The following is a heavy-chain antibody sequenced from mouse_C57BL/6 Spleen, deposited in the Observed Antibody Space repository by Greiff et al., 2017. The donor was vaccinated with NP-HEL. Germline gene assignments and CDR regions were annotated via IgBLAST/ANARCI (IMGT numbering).Heavy chain of an antibody. CDR1: GYTFTSYW. CDR3: ARSRLGPEDYYAMDY. D-gene: IGHD4-1*01. J-gene: IGHJ4*01. V-gene: IGHV1-59*01. CDR2: IDPSDSYT. Sequence: VQLQQPGAELVRPGTSVKLSCKASGYTFTSYWMHWVKQRPGQGLEWIGVIDPSDSYTNYNQKFKGKATLTVDTSSSTAYMQLSSLTSEDSAVYYCARSRLGPEDYYAMDYWGQGTSVTVSS.